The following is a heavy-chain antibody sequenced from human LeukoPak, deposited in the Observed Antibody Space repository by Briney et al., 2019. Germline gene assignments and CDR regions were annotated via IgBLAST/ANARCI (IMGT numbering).Heavy chain of an antibody. Sequence: PSETLSLTCAVYGESLNSYYWSWVRQPPGEGRGWIGEIYESGTTEYNPSLKSRVTISMVPSKQQFSLSLSSVTAADTAVYYCARGAWATRLGSWGLGTPVIVSS. CDR3: ARGAWATRLGS. CDR2: IYESGTT. V-gene: IGHV4-34*01. CDR1: GESLNSYY. J-gene: IGHJ4*02. D-gene: IGHD2-15*01.